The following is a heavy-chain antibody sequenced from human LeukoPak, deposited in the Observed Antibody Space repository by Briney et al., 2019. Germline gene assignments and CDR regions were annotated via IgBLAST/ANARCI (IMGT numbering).Heavy chain of an antibody. J-gene: IGHJ4*02. CDR2: INHSGST. CDR3: ARVRGLVDY. D-gene: IGHD3-16*01. CDR1: GGSFSGYY. Sequence: LETLSLTCAVYGGSFSGYYWSWIRQPPGKGLEWIGEINHSGSTNYNPSLKSRVTISVDTSKNQFSLKLSSVTAADTAVYYCARVRGLVDYWGQGTLVTVSS. V-gene: IGHV4-34*01.